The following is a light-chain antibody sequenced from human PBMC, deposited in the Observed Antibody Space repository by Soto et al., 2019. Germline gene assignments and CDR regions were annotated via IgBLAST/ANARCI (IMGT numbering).Light chain of an antibody. CDR1: SSDVGGYNY. J-gene: IGLJ1*01. CDR2: EVS. V-gene: IGLV2-8*01. CDR3: SSYAGSLYV. Sequence: QSALTQPPSASGSPGQSVTISCTGTSSDVGGYNYVSWYQQHPGKAPKLMIYEVSKRPSGVPDRFSGSKSANTASLTVSGLQAEDEADYYCSSYAGSLYVFRTGTKVTVL.